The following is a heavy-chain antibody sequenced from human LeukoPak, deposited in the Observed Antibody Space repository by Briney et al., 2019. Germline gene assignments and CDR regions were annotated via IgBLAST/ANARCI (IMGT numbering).Heavy chain of an antibody. CDR2: IYSSGST. CDR1: GGSISSSSYY. V-gene: IGHV4-39*07. CDR3: AKSGGPDYYDSSAFDI. D-gene: IGHD3-22*01. J-gene: IGHJ3*02. Sequence: PSETLSLTCTVSGGSISSSSYYWGWIRQPPGKGLEWIGRIYSSGSTHYHPSLNNRVTISLDTSKNQFSLKLSSVTAADTAVFYCAKSGGPDYYDSSAFDIWGQGTMVTVSS.